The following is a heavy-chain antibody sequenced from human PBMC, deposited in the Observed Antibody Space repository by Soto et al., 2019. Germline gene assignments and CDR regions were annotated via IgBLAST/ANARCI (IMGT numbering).Heavy chain of an antibody. Sequence: PSXTLCLTCAVSGDTMGAVGFSWSWIRQPPGKGLEWIAYIYHSGSSFYNPSLKRRATISVDGSKTQFSLQMTSVTAADTAVYYCARVPDRWGQRILVTVSS. V-gene: IGHV4-30-2*01. CDR1: GDTMGAVGFS. CDR3: ARVPDR. CDR2: IYHSGSS. J-gene: IGHJ5*02.